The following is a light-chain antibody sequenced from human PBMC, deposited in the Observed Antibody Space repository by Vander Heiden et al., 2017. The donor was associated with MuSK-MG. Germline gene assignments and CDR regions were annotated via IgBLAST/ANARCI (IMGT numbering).Light chain of an antibody. V-gene: IGKV4-1*01. CDR2: RAS. CDR3: HQYDTSPQS. Sequence: DIVVTQFPDSLAVSLGERATINCKSSQNILDDSKNENFLAWYQQKPGQSPKLLIFRASMRESGVPDRFSGSGSGTDFTLTISSLQAEDVAVYYCHQYDTSPQSFGQGTKVEI. J-gene: IGKJ1*01. CDR1: QNILDDSKNENF.